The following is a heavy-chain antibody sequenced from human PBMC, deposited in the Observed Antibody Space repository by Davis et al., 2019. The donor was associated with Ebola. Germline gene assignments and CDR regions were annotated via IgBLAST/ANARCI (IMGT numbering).Heavy chain of an antibody. CDR3: AGNSVTTRLDYYGMDV. J-gene: IGHJ6*02. V-gene: IGHV1-3*01. CDR1: GYTFTRFA. Sequence: AASVKASCKASGYTFTRFAIHWVRQAPGQRLEWMGWINAGNGNTIYSQNFQGRVTITRDTSASTVYMEPSSLRSEDTAVYYCAGNSVTTRLDYYGMDVWGQGTTVTVSS. D-gene: IGHD4-17*01. CDR2: INAGNGNT.